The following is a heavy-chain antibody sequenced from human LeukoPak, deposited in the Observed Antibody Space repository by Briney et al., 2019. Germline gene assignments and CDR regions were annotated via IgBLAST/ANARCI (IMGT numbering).Heavy chain of an antibody. CDR1: GFTVSSNY. Sequence: GGSLRLSCAASGFTVSSNYMSWVRQAPGKGLEWVSVIYSGGSTYYADSVKVRFTISRHNSKNTLYLQMNSLRAEDTAVYYCARYKATEESTSGGFDYWGQGTLVTVPS. J-gene: IGHJ4*02. D-gene: IGHD1-14*01. CDR2: IYSGGST. CDR3: ARYKATEESTSGGFDY. V-gene: IGHV3-53*04.